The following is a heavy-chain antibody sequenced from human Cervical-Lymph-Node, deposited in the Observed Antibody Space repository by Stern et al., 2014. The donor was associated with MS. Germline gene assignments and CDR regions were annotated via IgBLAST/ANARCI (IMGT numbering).Heavy chain of an antibody. Sequence: QVQLVESGGGAVQPGSSLRLSCAASGLSFSRYAMTWVRQAPGKGLEWVAFISKDGNDERYAVSVRGRFTITKDNSKNTLYLQMNNLRSDDTAVYYCGTWAFHIGNGLDVWGQGTTVVVSS. CDR1: GLSFSRYA. J-gene: IGHJ6*02. V-gene: IGHV3-30*01. CDR2: ISKDGNDE. CDR3: GTWAFHIGNGLDV. D-gene: IGHD2/OR15-2a*01.